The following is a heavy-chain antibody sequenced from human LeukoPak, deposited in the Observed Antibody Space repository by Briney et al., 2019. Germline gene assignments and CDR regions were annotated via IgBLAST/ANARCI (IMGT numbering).Heavy chain of an antibody. CDR1: GGSISSYY. Sequence: SETLSLTCTVSGGSISSYYWSWIRQPPGKEQEWIGYIYYSGSTNYNPSLKSRVTISVDTSKNQFSLKLSSVTAADTAVYYCARSFYYDSSVPPGYWGQGTLVTVSS. V-gene: IGHV4-59*08. J-gene: IGHJ4*02. CDR2: IYYSGST. CDR3: ARSFYYDSSVPPGY. D-gene: IGHD3-22*01.